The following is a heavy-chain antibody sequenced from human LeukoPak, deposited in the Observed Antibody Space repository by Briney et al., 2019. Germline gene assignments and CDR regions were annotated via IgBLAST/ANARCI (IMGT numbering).Heavy chain of an antibody. CDR3: AKRPYYYASSGYYFDY. D-gene: IGHD3-22*01. CDR2: ISGSAGST. Sequence: GGSLRLSCAASGFTFSGYAMNWVRQAPGKGLEWVSAISGSAGSTYYADSVKGRFTISRDNSKNTLYLQMNSLSAEDTAVYYCAKRPYYYASSGYYFDYWGQGTLVTVSS. CDR1: GFTFSGYA. J-gene: IGHJ4*02. V-gene: IGHV3-23*01.